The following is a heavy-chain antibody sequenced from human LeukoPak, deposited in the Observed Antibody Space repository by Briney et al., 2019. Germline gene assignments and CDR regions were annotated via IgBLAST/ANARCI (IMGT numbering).Heavy chain of an antibody. D-gene: IGHD6-13*01. CDR1: GGSIGSFY. Sequence: SETLSLTCTVSGGSIGSFYWSWIRQPPGKGLEWIGYIYYSGSTNYNPSLKSRVTISVDTSKNQFSLKLSSVTAADMAVYYCARDLAAAGYDYWGQGTLVTVSS. V-gene: IGHV4-59*01. J-gene: IGHJ4*02. CDR2: IYYSGST. CDR3: ARDLAAAGYDY.